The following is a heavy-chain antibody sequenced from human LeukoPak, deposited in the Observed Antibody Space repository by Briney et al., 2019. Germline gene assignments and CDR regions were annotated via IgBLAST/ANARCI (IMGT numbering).Heavy chain of an antibody. Sequence: ASVKVSCKASGYTFTSYYMHWVRQAPGQGLEWMGIINPSGGSTSYAQKFQGRVTMTRDTSTSTVYMELSSLRSEDTAVYYCARVMKATVRTSNFDYWGQGTLVTVSS. D-gene: IGHD4-17*01. V-gene: IGHV1-46*01. CDR3: ARVMKATVRTSNFDY. J-gene: IGHJ4*02. CDR1: GYTFTSYY. CDR2: INPSGGST.